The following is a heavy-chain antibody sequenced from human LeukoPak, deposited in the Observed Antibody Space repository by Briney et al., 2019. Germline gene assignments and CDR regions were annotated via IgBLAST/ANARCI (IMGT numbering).Heavy chain of an antibody. CDR3: ARGTPPIAVAFDNWFDP. CDR2: IIPIFGTA. Sequence: SVKVSCKASGATFSSYAISWVRQAPGQGLEWMGGIIPIFGTANYAQKFQGRVTITADESTSTAYMELSSLRSEDTAVYYCARGTPPIAVAFDNWFDPWGQGTLVTVSS. V-gene: IGHV1-69*01. CDR1: GATFSSYA. D-gene: IGHD6-19*01. J-gene: IGHJ5*02.